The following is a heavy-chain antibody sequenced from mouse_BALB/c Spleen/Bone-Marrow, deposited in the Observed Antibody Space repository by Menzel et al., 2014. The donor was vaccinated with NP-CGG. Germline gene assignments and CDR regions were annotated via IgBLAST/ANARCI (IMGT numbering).Heavy chain of an antibody. Sequence: QVQLQQPGAELVKPGASVRLSCKASGYTFTNYYMYWVKQRPGQGLEWIGEINPSNGGTNFNEKFKSKATLTVDKSSNTTYMQLSGLTSEDSAVYYCTRSGNYLFAYWGQGTLVTVSA. CDR3: TRSGNYLFAY. J-gene: IGHJ3*01. CDR1: GYTFTNYY. CDR2: INPSNGGT. V-gene: IGHV1S81*02. D-gene: IGHD2-1*01.